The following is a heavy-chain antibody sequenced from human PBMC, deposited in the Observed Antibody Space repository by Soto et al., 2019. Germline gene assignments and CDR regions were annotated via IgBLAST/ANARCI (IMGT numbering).Heavy chain of an antibody. D-gene: IGHD4-4*01. J-gene: IGHJ6*03. CDR2: IRGKAYGGTT. CDR1: GFTFGDYA. CDR3: TRGLSVTTRLWYYYYMDV. Sequence: KTGGSLRLSCTASGFTFGDYAMCWFRQAPGKGLEWVGFIRGKAYGGTTEYAASVKGRFTISRDDSKTIASLQMNSLKTEDTAVYYCTRGLSVTTRLWYYYYMDVWGKGTTVTVSS. V-gene: IGHV3-49*05.